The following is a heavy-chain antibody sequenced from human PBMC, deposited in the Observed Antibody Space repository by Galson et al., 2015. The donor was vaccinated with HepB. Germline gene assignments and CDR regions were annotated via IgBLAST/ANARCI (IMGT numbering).Heavy chain of an antibody. CDR2: VSSSGAST. D-gene: IGHD5-18*01. CDR3: VKGWTQYYYGMDV. Sequence: SLRLSCAASGFIFRNYGMHWVRQAPGMGPEYVSSVSSSGASTSYADSVKGRFTTSRDNSKNTLFLQMSSLRAEDTAVYYCVKGWTQYYYGMDVWGQGTTVTVSS. CDR1: GFIFRNYG. V-gene: IGHV3-64D*06. J-gene: IGHJ6*02.